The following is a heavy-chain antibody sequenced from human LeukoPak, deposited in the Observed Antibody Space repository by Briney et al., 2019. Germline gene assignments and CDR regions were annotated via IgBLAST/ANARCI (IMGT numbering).Heavy chain of an antibody. Sequence: GSLRLSCAASGFTFSSYAMHWVRQAPGKGLEWVSYISSSGSTIYYADSVKGRFTISRDNAKNSLYLQMNSLRAEDTAVYYCARDGVWNYYFDYWGQGTLVTVSS. V-gene: IGHV3-48*04. CDR1: GFTFSSYA. J-gene: IGHJ4*02. D-gene: IGHD1-7*01. CDR2: ISSSGSTI. CDR3: ARDGVWNYYFDY.